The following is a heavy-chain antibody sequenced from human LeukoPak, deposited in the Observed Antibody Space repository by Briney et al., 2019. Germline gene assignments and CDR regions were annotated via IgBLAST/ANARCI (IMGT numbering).Heavy chain of an antibody. CDR3: AKDQVGAIVVVPAAPFDY. Sequence: PGRSLRLSCAASRFTFDDYAMHWVRQAPGKGLEWVSGISWNSGSIGYADSVKGRFTISRDNSKNTLYLQMNSLRAEDTAVYYCAKDQVGAIVVVPAAPFDYWGQGTLVTVSS. CDR1: RFTFDDYA. V-gene: IGHV3-9*01. J-gene: IGHJ4*02. D-gene: IGHD2-2*01. CDR2: ISWNSGSI.